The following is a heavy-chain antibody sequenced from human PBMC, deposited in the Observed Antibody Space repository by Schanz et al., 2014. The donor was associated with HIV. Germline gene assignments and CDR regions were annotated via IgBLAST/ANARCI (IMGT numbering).Heavy chain of an antibody. CDR1: GFTFDSYG. V-gene: IGHV3-30*18. J-gene: IGHJ6*02. CDR2: ISYDGRNK. Sequence: QVRLVESGGGVVRPGRSLRPSCAASGFTFDSYGMHWVRQAPGKGLEWVAVISYDGRNKYYADSVKGRFTISRDNSKNTQYLQVKSLRAEDTAMYYCAKDRNHYDSRYLGKGNYYYYYGMDVWSQGTTVTVSS. D-gene: IGHD3-22*01. CDR3: AKDRNHYDSRYLGKGNYYYYYGMDV.